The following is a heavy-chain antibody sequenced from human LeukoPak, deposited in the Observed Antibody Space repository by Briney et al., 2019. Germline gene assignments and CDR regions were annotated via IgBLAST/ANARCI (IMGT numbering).Heavy chain of an antibody. J-gene: IGHJ6*02. CDR2: ISGSGGDT. D-gene: IGHD3-10*01. CDR1: GFTFGTYA. CDR3: AKVRGYYYYYGMDV. V-gene: IGHV3-23*01. Sequence: GGSLRLSCAASGFTFGTYAMSWVRQAPGKGLEWVSGISGSGGDTYYADSVKGRFTISRDNSKNTLYLQMNSLRAEDTAVYYCAKVRGYYYYYGMDVWGQGTTVTVSS.